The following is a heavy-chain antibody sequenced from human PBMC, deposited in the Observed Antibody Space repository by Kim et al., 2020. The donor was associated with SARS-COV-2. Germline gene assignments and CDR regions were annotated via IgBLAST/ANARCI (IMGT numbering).Heavy chain of an antibody. J-gene: IGHJ1*01. Sequence: SGKGRFTISRDNAKNSLYLQMNSLRDEDTGVYYCARDRADPIFQKGGFWGQGTLVTVSS. CDR3: ARDRADPIFQKGGF. V-gene: IGHV3-48*02. D-gene: IGHD2-21*01.